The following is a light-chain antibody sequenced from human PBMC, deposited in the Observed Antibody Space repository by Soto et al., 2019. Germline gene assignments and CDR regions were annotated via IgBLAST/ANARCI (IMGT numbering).Light chain of an antibody. CDR1: QSISSY. CDR2: AAS. CDR3: QQYYSYPRT. Sequence: DIQMTQSPSSLSASVGDRVTITCRASQSISSYLNWYQQKPGKAPKLLIYAASTLQSGVPSRLSGSGSGTDFTLTISCLQSEDFATYYCQQYYSYPRTFGQGTKVDIK. J-gene: IGKJ1*01. V-gene: IGKV1-39*01.